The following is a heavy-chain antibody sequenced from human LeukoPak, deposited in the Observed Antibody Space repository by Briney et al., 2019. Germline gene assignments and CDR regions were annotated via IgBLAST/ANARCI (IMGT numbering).Heavy chain of an antibody. CDR3: ASDFFYYYDSSGHDAFDI. J-gene: IGHJ3*02. D-gene: IGHD3-22*01. CDR2: ISSSSSYI. Sequence: GGSLRLSCAASGFTFSSYSMNWVRPAPGKGLEWVSSISSSSSYIYYADSVKGRFTISRDNAKNSLYLQMNSLRAEDTAVYYCASDFFYYYDSSGHDAFDIWGQGTMVTVSS. CDR1: GFTFSSYS. V-gene: IGHV3-21*01.